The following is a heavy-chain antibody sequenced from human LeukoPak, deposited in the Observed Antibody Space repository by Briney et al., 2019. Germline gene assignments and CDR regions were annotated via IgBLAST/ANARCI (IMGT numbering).Heavy chain of an antibody. V-gene: IGHV3-23*01. Sequence: GASLRLSCAASGFTFSSYAMSWVRQAPGKGLEWVSAISGSGGSTYYADSVKGRFTISRDNSKNTLHLQMNSLRAEDTAVYYCAKTLRYFDWLSDFDYWGQGTLVTVSS. CDR1: GFTFSSYA. D-gene: IGHD3-9*01. J-gene: IGHJ4*02. CDR3: AKTLRYFDWLSDFDY. CDR2: ISGSGGST.